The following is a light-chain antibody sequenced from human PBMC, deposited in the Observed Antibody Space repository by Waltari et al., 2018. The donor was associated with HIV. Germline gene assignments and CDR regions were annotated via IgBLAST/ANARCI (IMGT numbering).Light chain of an antibody. Sequence: QLVVTQSPSASVSLGAPVKLTCTLSSGHSSYAIAWQPQRQQKGPRDLMMLSSDGNHIKGDGTARRFSGCSGEAARYLTVSGLQAEDDDDYCCQTGATGNVVFGGGTKLTVL. CDR1: SGHSSYA. CDR2: LSSDGNH. CDR3: QTGATGNVV. J-gene: IGLJ2*01. V-gene: IGLV4-69*01.